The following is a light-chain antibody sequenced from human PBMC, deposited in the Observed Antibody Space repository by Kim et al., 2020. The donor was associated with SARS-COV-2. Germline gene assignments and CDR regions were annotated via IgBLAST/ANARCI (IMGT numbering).Light chain of an antibody. CDR2: EVN. J-gene: IGLJ3*02. Sequence: QSALTQPPSVSGSPGESVTISCTGSTSDIGNYNRFSWYQQPPGAPTKLMIYEVNNRPSGVPDRFAGSKSGNTASLTISGLQTEDEADYYCNSYISNNTWLFGGGTQLTVL. CDR1: TSDIGNYNR. CDR3: NSYISNNTWL. V-gene: IGLV2-18*02.